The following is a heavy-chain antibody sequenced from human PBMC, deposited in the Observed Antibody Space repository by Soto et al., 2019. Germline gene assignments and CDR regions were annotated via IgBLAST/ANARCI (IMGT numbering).Heavy chain of an antibody. Sequence: PGGSLRLSCAASGFTVTTNYMSWVRQPPGKGLEWVSVIYSGGSTYYADSVKGRFTISRDNSKNTLYLQMNSLRAEDTAVYYCARDMGAPLNNWFDPWGQGTLVTVSS. CDR3: ARDMGAPLNNWFDP. CDR1: GFTVTTNY. D-gene: IGHD1-26*01. J-gene: IGHJ5*02. V-gene: IGHV3-53*01. CDR2: IYSGGST.